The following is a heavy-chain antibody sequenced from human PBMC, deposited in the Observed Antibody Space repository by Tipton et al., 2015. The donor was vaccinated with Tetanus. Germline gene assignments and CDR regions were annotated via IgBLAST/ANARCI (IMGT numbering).Heavy chain of an antibody. CDR3: ARDQGGGRVARLNWFDP. Sequence: TLSLTCSVSGGSISSYFWNWIRHNPGKGLEWIGYIYYSGSTYYNPSLKSRVTMSVDTSNNQFSLNLTSVTAADTAVYYCARDQGGGRVARLNWFDPWGQGTLVTVSS. J-gene: IGHJ5*02. V-gene: IGHV4-31*03. CDR1: GGSISSYF. CDR2: IYYSGST. D-gene: IGHD3-16*01.